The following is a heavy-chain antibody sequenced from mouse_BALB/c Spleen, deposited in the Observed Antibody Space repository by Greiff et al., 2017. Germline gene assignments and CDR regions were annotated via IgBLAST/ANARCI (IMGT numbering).Heavy chain of an antibody. J-gene: IGHJ1*01. Sequence: EVKLMESGAELVKPGASVKLSCTASGFNIKDTYMHWVKQRPEQGLEWIGRIDPANGNTKYDPKFQGKATITADTSSNTAYLQLSSLTSEDTAVYYCARDYYGSSYDWYFDVWGAGTTVTVSS. CDR3: ARDYYGSSYDWYFDV. CDR1: GFNIKDTY. V-gene: IGHV14-3*02. D-gene: IGHD1-1*01. CDR2: IDPANGNT.